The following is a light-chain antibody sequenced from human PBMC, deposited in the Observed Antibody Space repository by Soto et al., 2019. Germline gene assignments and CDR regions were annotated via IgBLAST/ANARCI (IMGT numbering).Light chain of an antibody. CDR3: QQYNSYSPWT. J-gene: IGKJ1*01. CDR1: QSISTW. CDR2: DAS. Sequence: DIQMTQSPSTLSVSVGDRVTITCRASQSISTWLAWYQQKPGKAPKLLIFDASSLKSGVTSRFSGSGSGTEFTLTISSLQPDDFATYYCQQYNSYSPWTFGQGTKVEIK. V-gene: IGKV1-5*01.